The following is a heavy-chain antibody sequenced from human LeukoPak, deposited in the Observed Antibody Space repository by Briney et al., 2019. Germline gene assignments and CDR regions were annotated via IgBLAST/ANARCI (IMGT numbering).Heavy chain of an antibody. J-gene: IGHJ4*02. CDR3: AKSNYFDSGGYYFFDY. Sequence: GGSLRLSCAASGFTFSRYAMSWVRQTPGKGLEWVSSISGAGGSAYYADSVKGRFTISRDNSKNTVYVQMNSLRAEDTAVYYCAKSNYFDSGGYYFFDYWGQGTLVTVSS. D-gene: IGHD3-22*01. CDR1: GFTFSRYA. CDR2: ISGAGGSA. V-gene: IGHV3-23*01.